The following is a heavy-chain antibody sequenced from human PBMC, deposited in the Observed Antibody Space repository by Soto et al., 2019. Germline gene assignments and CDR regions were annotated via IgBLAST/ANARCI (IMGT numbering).Heavy chain of an antibody. Sequence: GESLKISCKGLGYSFDIYWISWVRQMPGKGLEWMGRINPRVSYINYSPSFQGHVTISADKSIRTAFLQWSSLKASDTAMYFCARQGPIGTFGMDVWGQGTMVTVSS. J-gene: IGHJ6*02. CDR2: INPRVSYI. CDR1: GYSFDIYW. CDR3: ARQGPIGTFGMDV. V-gene: IGHV5-10-1*01.